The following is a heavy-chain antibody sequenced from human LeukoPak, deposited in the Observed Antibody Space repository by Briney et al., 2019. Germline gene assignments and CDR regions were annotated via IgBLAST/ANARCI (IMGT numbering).Heavy chain of an antibody. CDR1: GYTFTSYG. V-gene: IGHV1-18*01. D-gene: IGHD3-16*02. CDR2: ISAYNGNT. J-gene: IGHJ4*02. Sequence: ASVKVSCKASGYTFTSYGISWVRQAPGQGLEWMGWISAYNGNTNYAQKLQGRVTMTTGTSTSTAYMELRSLRSDDTAVYYCARPQISAYYDYVWGSYRPAPYFDYWGQGTLVTVSS. CDR3: ARPQISAYYDYVWGSYRPAPYFDY.